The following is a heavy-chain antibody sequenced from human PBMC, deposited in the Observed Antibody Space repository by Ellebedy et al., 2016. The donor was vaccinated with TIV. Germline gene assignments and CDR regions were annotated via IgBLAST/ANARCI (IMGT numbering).Heavy chain of an antibody. CDR2: INHDGNT. CDR1: GGSFSGYF. V-gene: IGHV4-34*01. CDR3: ARGLFF. D-gene: IGHD3-3*01. Sequence: MPSETLSLTCAVNGGSFSGYFWSWIRQPPGKALEWIGEINHDGNTFYNPSLQSRVTISADTSKTQFSLYLTSVTAADTAVYYCARGLFFWGQGALVTVSS. J-gene: IGHJ4*02.